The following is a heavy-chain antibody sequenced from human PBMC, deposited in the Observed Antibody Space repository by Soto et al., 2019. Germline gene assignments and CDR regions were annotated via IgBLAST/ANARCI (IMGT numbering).Heavy chain of an antibody. D-gene: IGHD5-12*01. CDR1: GYTFSDYY. J-gene: IGHJ6*03. Sequence: QVQLVQSGAEVKKPGASVKVSCKASGYTFSDYYIHWMRQAPGQGLEWMGLINPNSGGTKYAHKFQGWVTMTRDTSIKTADMALSRLTSDDTAVYYCARESGGATATLDYYYFYMDVWGKGTTVTVSS. CDR2: INPNSGGT. V-gene: IGHV1-2*04. CDR3: ARESGGATATLDYYYFYMDV.